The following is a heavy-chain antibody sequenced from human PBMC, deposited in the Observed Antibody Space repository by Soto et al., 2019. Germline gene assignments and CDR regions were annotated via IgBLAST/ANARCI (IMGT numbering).Heavy chain of an antibody. CDR3: ATTINYDYIWGSYRHYYYYYMDV. CDR2: IYSGGST. Sequence: GGSLRLSCAASGFTFSSNYMSWVRQAPGKGLEWVSVIYSGGSTYYADSVKGRFTISRDNSKNTLYLQMNSLRAEDTAVYYCATTINYDYIWGSYRHYYYYYMDVWGKGTTVTVSS. J-gene: IGHJ6*03. D-gene: IGHD3-16*02. CDR1: GFTFSSNY. V-gene: IGHV3-66*01.